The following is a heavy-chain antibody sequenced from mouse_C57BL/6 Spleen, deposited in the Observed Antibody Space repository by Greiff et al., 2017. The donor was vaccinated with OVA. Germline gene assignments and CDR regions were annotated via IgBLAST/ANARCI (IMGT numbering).Heavy chain of an antibody. CDR1: GFTFSSYA. Sequence: EVNVVESGGGLVKPGGSLKLSCAASGFTFSSYAMSWVRQTPEKRLEWVATISDGGSYTYYPANVKGRFTISRDNAKNNLYLQMSQLKSEDTATYYGARHYGSSYNCAMDYWGKGTSVTVSS. D-gene: IGHD1-1*01. J-gene: IGHJ4*01. V-gene: IGHV5-4*03. CDR3: ARHYGSSYNCAMDY. CDR2: ISDGGSYT.